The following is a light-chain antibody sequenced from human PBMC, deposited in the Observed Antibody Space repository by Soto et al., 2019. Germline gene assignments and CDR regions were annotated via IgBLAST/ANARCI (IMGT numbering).Light chain of an antibody. CDR3: QQYGSSSYT. CDR1: QSVSSTY. J-gene: IGKJ2*01. Sequence: EIVLTQSPGTLSLSPGERATLSCRASQSVSSTYLAWYQQKPGQAPSLLIYGASSRATGIPDRFSGSGSGTDFTRTISRLQPEDLALYYCQQYGSSSYTFGQGTKLDSK. CDR2: GAS. V-gene: IGKV3-20*01.